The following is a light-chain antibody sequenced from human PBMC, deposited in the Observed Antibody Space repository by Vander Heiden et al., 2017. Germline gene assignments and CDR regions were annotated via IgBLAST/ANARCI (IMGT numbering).Light chain of an antibody. J-gene: IGLJ3*02. CDR2: DNN. Sequence: QSVLTQPPSVSAAPGQKVTISCSGSSSNIRNNYVSWYQQLPGTAPKLLIFDNNKRPSGIPDRFSGSKSGTSATLGITGLQTGDEADYYCGTWDSSLRGVFGGGTKLTVL. CDR3: GTWDSSLRGV. CDR1: SSNIRNNY. V-gene: IGLV1-51*01.